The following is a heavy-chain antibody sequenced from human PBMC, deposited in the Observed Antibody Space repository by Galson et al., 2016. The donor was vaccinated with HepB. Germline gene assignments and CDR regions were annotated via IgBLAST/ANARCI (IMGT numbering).Heavy chain of an antibody. CDR3: ARISGSENTYWYTDL. CDR2: IKKDGSQR. J-gene: IGHJ2*01. CDR1: RFTFSEYW. Sequence: SLRLSCAVSRFTFSEYWMSWVRQAPGKGLEWVANIKKDGSQRLYVDSVRGRFTISRYNAKKSLYLQMNSLRGDDTDVYHFARISGSENTYWYTDLWCRGTLVTV. D-gene: IGHD1-26*01. V-gene: IGHV3-7*03.